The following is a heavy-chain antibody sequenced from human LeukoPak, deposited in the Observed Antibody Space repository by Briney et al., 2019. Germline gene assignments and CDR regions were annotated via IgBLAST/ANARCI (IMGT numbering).Heavy chain of an antibody. Sequence: GASVKVSCKASGYTFTGYYMHWVRQAPGQGLEWMGWINPNSGGTNYAQKFQDRVTMTRDTSTSTAYMELSRLRSDDTAVYYCARDPQKLYDSSGYPDYWGQGTLVTVSS. CDR1: GYTFTGYY. V-gene: IGHV1-2*02. D-gene: IGHD3-22*01. CDR2: INPNSGGT. J-gene: IGHJ4*02. CDR3: ARDPQKLYDSSGYPDY.